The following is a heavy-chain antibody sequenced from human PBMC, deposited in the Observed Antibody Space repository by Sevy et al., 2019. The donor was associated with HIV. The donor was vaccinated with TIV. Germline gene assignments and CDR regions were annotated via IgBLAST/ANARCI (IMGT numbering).Heavy chain of an antibody. CDR2: IIPIFGTA. CDR1: GGTFSSYA. V-gene: IGHV1-69*06. Sequence: ASVKVSCKASGGTFSSYAISWVRQAPGQGLEWMGGIIPIFGTANYAQKFQGRVTITADKSTSTAYMELSSLRSEDTAVYYYASRHLTIGYCSSTSCYLAFWGQGTLVTVSS. CDR3: ASRHLTIGYCSSTSCYLAF. J-gene: IGHJ4*02. D-gene: IGHD2-2*01.